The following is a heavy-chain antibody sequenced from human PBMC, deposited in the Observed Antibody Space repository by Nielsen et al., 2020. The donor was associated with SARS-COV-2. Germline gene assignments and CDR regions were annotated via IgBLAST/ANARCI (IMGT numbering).Heavy chain of an antibody. V-gene: IGHV3-11*04. D-gene: IGHD6-13*01. CDR3: ARAERWSSSSFFDY. Sequence: GGSLRLSCAASGFTFSDYYMSWIRQAPGKGLEWVSYISSSGSTIYYADSVKGRFTISRDNAKNSLYLQMNSLRAEDTAVYYCARAERWSSSSFFDYWGQGTLVTVSS. J-gene: IGHJ4*02. CDR1: GFTFSDYY. CDR2: ISSSGSTI.